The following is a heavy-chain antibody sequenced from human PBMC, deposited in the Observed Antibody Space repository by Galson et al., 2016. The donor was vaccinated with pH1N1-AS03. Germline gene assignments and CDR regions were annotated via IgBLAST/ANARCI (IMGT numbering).Heavy chain of an antibody. CDR1: GFTFSTYT. V-gene: IGHV3-21*01. CDR3: ARDGGYSSGWIDF. Sequence: SLRLSCAASGFTFSTYTMSWVRQAPGKGLEWVAYISSSSRFIYYADAVQGRFTISKDSPKNSVYPHMNGLRADDTAVYYCARDGGYSSGWIDFWGQGTLVSVSS. J-gene: IGHJ4*02. CDR2: ISSSSRFI. D-gene: IGHD3-22*01.